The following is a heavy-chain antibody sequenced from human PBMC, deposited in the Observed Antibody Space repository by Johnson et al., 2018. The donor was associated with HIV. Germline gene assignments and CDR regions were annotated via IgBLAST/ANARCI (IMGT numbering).Heavy chain of an antibody. Sequence: VQLVESGGGVVQPGRSLRLSCAASGFTFSSNPMHWVRQAPGKGLEWVAVMSYDGSNKYYADSVKGRFTISRDNSKNTLYLQMNSLRAEDTAVYYCAREQGSGSYSIHAFDIWGQGTMVTVSS. CDR2: MSYDGSNK. V-gene: IGHV3-30-3*01. CDR3: AREQGSGSYSIHAFDI. D-gene: IGHD1-26*01. CDR1: GFTFSSNP. J-gene: IGHJ3*02.